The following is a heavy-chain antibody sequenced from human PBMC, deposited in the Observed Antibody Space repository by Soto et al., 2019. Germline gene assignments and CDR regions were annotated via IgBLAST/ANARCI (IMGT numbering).Heavy chain of an antibody. CDR2: MNPNSGNT. V-gene: IGHV1-8*01. CDR1: GYTFTSYD. CDR3: ATSEAVGYSYDLYYYYYMDV. J-gene: IGHJ6*03. Sequence: ASVKVSCKASGYTFTSYDINWVRQATGQGLEWMGWMNPNSGNTGYAQKFQGRVTMTRNTSISTAYMELSSLRSEDTAVYYCATSEAVGYSYDLYYYYYMDVWGKGTTVTVS. D-gene: IGHD5-18*01.